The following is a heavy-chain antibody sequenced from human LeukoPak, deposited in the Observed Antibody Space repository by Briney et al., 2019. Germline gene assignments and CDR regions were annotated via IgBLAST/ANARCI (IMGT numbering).Heavy chain of an antibody. CDR1: GYTFTSYG. J-gene: IGHJ3*02. V-gene: IGHV1-18*01. CDR3: AIDPSYGDYGRGDAFDI. CDR2: ISAYNGNT. Sequence: ASVKVSCKASGYTFTSYGISWVRQAPGQGLEGMGWISAYNGNTNYAQKLQGRVTMTTDTSTSTAYMELRSLRSDDTAVYYCAIDPSYGDYGRGDAFDIWGQGTMVTVSS. D-gene: IGHD4-17*01.